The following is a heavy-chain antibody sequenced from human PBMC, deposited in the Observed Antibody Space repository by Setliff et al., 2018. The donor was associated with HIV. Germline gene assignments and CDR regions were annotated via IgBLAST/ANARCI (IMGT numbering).Heavy chain of an antibody. CDR3: ARQFEISGVVIGNWFDP. D-gene: IGHD3-3*01. CDR2: INHRGST. V-gene: IGHV4-34*01. CDR1: GGSLSGYY. J-gene: IGHJ5*02. Sequence: ETLSLPCAVYGGSLSGYYCSWIRQPPGGGLEWIGQINHRGSTIYNPSLKSRVTISVDTSKNQFSLRLNSLTAADTAVYYCARQFEISGVVIGNWFDPWGQGSLVTVSS.